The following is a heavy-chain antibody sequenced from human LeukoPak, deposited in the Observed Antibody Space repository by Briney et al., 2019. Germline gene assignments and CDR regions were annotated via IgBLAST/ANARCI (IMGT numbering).Heavy chain of an antibody. CDR2: IYHSGST. CDR3: ARVEWFGELLLWGDAFDI. J-gene: IGHJ3*02. D-gene: IGHD3-10*01. V-gene: IGHV4-4*02. Sequence: SETLSLTCAVSGGSISSSNWWSWVRPPPGKGLEWIGEIYHSGSTNYNPSLKSRVTISVDKSKNQFSLKLSSVTAADTAVYYCARVEWFGELLLWGDAFDIWGQGTMVTVSS. CDR1: GGSISSSNW.